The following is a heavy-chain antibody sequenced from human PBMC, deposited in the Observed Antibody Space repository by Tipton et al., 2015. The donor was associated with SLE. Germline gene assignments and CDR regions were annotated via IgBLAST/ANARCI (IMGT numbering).Heavy chain of an antibody. V-gene: IGHV4-59*11. CDR1: GGSISSHY. CDR3: ARDEGVVGANGWFDP. J-gene: IGHJ5*02. D-gene: IGHD1-26*01. CDR2: IYYSGST. Sequence: LRLSCTVSGGSISSHYWSWIRQPPGKGLEWIGYIYYSGSTNYNPSLKSRVTISVDTSKNQFSLKLSSVTAADTAVYYCARDEGVVGANGWFDPWGQGTLVTVSS.